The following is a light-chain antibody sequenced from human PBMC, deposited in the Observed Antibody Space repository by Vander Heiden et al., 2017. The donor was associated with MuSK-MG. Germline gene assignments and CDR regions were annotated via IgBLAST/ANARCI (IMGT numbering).Light chain of an antibody. J-gene: IGKJ5*01. V-gene: IGKV3-11*01. CDR2: DAS. CDR1: QSVSSY. Sequence: EIVLTQSPATLSLSPGERATLSCRASQSVSSYLAWYQQKPGQAPRLLIYDASNRATGIKARFSGSGYGTDFTLTISSLEPEDFAVYYCQQRSNWHQTITFGQGTQLEIK. CDR3: QQRSNWHQTIT.